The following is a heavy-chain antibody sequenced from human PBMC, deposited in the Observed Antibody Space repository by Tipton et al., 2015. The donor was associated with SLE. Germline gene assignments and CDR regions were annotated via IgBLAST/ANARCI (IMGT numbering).Heavy chain of an antibody. CDR3: ARSPYHDSWSAESGWFDP. CDR2: IYHSWGI. D-gene: IGHD3-3*01. Sequence: TLSLTCTVSGGSISSYYWTWIRQPPGKGLEWIGEIYHSWGINYNPSLKSRVTISVDKSINQFSLRLNSVTAADTAVYYCARSPYHDSWSAESGWFDPWGQGILVTVSS. J-gene: IGHJ5*02. CDR1: GGSISSYY. V-gene: IGHV4-59*12.